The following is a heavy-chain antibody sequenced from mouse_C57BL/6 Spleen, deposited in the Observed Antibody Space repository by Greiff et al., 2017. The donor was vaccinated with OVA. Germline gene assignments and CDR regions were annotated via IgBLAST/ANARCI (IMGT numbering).Heavy chain of an antibody. CDR1: GYSFTDYN. CDR3: ARSYYSNLYYFDY. V-gene: IGHV1-39*01. J-gene: IGHJ2*01. Sequence: EVQLQQSGPELVKPGASVKISCKASGYSFTDYNMNWVKQSNGKSLEWIGVINPNYGTTSYNQKFKGKATLHVDKSSSTASVQLNSLTSEDSAVNYCARSYYSNLYYFDYWGQGTTLTVSA. CDR2: INPNYGTT. D-gene: IGHD2-5*01.